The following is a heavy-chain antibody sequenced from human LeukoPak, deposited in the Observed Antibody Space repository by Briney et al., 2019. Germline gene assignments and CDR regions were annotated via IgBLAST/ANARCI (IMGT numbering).Heavy chain of an antibody. Sequence: GESLQISCQGSGYSFTNYWIGWVRQMPGKGLEWVGIIFPGDSNTRYSPSFQGHVTISADKSISTAYLQWSSLKASDTAMYYCARYYYYDSSGYHNWFDPWGQGTLVTVSS. D-gene: IGHD3-22*01. J-gene: IGHJ5*02. CDR1: GYSFTNYW. CDR2: IFPGDSNT. V-gene: IGHV5-51*01. CDR3: ARYYYYDSSGYHNWFDP.